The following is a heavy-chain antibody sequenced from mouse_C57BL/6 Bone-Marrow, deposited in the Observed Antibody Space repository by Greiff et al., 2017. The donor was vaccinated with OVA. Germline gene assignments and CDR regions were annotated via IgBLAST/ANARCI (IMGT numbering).Heavy chain of an antibody. Sequence: KQSCKASGYTFTSYWMHWVKQRPGQGLEWIGEIDPSDSYTNYNQKFKGKSTLTVDKSSSTAYMQLSSLTSEDSAVYYCAREGYYYAWFAYWGQGTLVTVSA. CDR2: IDPSDSYT. CDR1: GYTFTSYW. CDR3: AREGYYYAWFAY. J-gene: IGHJ3*01. D-gene: IGHD1-1*01. V-gene: IGHV1-69*01.